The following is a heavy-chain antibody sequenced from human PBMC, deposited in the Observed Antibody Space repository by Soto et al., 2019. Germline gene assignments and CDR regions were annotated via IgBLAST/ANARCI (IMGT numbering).Heavy chain of an antibody. Sequence: QVQLVESGGGVVQPGRSLRLSYAASGFTFNNYGMHWVRQAPGKGLEWVALIWHDGSNKAYADSVKGRFTISRDNSKNTLNRQMNSLRVEDTAVYYCTRAAIKGELLDYWGQGTQVTVSS. CDR1: GFTFNNYG. CDR2: IWHDGSNK. D-gene: IGHD1-26*01. V-gene: IGHV3-33*01. J-gene: IGHJ4*02. CDR3: TRAAIKGELLDY.